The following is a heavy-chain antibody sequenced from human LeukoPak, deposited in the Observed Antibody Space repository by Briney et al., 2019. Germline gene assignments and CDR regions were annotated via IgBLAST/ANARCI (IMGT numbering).Heavy chain of an antibody. CDR3: ASSPDYFDY. J-gene: IGHJ4*02. CDR2: ISSSSSYI. D-gene: IGHD1-14*01. CDR1: GGSFSGYY. Sequence: KPSETLSLTCAVYGGSFSGYYWSWIRQPPGKGLEWVSSISSSSSYIYYADSVKGRFTISRDNAKNSLYLQMNSLRAEDTAVYYCASSPDYFDYWGQGTLVTVSS. V-gene: IGHV3-21*01.